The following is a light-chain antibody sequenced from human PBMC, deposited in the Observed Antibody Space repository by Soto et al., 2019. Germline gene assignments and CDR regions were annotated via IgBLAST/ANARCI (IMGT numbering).Light chain of an antibody. CDR1: QDISNY. Sequence: DIQMTQSPSSLSASVGDRVTITCQASQDISNYLYWYQQKPGKAPKLLIYDASNLETGVPSRLXGSGSGTDFTFNISSLQPEDIATYYCQQYDNLPPLTFGGGTKVEIK. CDR2: DAS. J-gene: IGKJ4*01. V-gene: IGKV1-33*01. CDR3: QQYDNLPPLT.